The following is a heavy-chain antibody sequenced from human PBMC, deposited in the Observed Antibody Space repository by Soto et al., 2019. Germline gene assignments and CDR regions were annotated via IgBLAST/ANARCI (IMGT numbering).Heavy chain of an antibody. Sequence: GGSLRLSCAASGFTFKSYSMNWVRQAPGKGLEWVSYISGGSKTINYADSVKGRFTISRDSSKNTVSLEMTSLRAEDTAVYYCAKGGRQWLVTSDFNYWGQGALVTVSS. CDR3: AKGGRQWLVTSDFNY. V-gene: IGHV3-48*01. D-gene: IGHD6-19*01. CDR2: ISGGSKTI. CDR1: GFTFKSYS. J-gene: IGHJ4*02.